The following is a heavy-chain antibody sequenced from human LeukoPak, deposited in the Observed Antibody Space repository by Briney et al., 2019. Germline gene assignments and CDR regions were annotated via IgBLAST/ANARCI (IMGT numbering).Heavy chain of an antibody. Sequence: ASVKVSCKASGGTFSSYAISWVRQAPGQGLEWMGRIIPIFGIANYAQKFQGRVTITADKSTSTAYMELSSLRSEDTAVYYCASFNSDIVVVRAAMTGMDVWGQGTTVTVSS. CDR2: IIPIFGIA. J-gene: IGHJ6*02. V-gene: IGHV1-69*04. CDR3: ASFNSDIVVVRAAMTGMDV. D-gene: IGHD2-2*01. CDR1: GGTFSSYA.